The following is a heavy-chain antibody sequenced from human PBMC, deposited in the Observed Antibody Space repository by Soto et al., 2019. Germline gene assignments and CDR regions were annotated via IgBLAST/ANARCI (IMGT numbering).Heavy chain of an antibody. D-gene: IGHD3-22*01. Sequence: EVQLVESGGGLVKPGWSLRLSCAASGFTFSSYSMNWVRQAPGKGLEWVSSISSSSRSIYYADSVQGRFTTCRDNAKNSLYLQMSSLRAEDTAVYYCARDATYYYDSSGYSCKAFYIWGQGTMVTVSS. CDR2: ISSSSRSI. J-gene: IGHJ3*02. CDR1: GFTFSSYS. V-gene: IGHV3-21*01. CDR3: ARDATYYYDSSGYSCKAFYI.